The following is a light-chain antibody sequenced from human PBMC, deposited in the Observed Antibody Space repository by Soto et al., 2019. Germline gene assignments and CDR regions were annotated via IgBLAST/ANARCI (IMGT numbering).Light chain of an antibody. CDR1: SSNIGAGYD. CDR2: XXS. J-gene: IGLJ3*02. V-gene: IGLV1-40*01. Sequence: QSVLTQPPSVSGAPGQRVTISCTGSSSNIGAGYDVHWYQQLPGTAPKLLIYXXSNRXSXXPDXFXGSKSGTSASLAITGLQAEDXADYYCQSYDSSLRGVFGGGTKLTVL. CDR3: QSYDSSLRGV.